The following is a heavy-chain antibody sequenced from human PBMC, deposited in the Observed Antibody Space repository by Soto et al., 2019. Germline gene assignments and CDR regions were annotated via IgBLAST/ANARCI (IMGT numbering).Heavy chain of an antibody. CDR1: GYTFTSYD. V-gene: IGHV1-8*01. Sequence: GASVKVSCKASGYTFTSYDINWVRQATGQGLAWMGWMNPNSGNTGYAQKFQGRVTMTRNTSISTAYMELSSLRSEDTAVYYCARGVSFVVVTAPYYYYGMDVWGQGTTVTVSS. J-gene: IGHJ6*02. D-gene: IGHD2-21*02. CDR3: ARGVSFVVVTAPYYYYGMDV. CDR2: MNPNSGNT.